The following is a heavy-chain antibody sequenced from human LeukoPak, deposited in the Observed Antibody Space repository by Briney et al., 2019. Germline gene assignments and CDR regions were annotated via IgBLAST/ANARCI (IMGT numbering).Heavy chain of an antibody. Sequence: GGSLRLSCAASGFTFSSYAMHWVRQAPGKGLGWGAVISYDGSNKYYADSVKGRFTISRDNSKNTLYLQMNSLRAEDTAVYYCARDLNDYGEPENAFDIWGQGTMVTVSS. V-gene: IGHV3-30-3*01. CDR3: ARDLNDYGEPENAFDI. J-gene: IGHJ3*02. D-gene: IGHD4-17*01. CDR1: GFTFSSYA. CDR2: ISYDGSNK.